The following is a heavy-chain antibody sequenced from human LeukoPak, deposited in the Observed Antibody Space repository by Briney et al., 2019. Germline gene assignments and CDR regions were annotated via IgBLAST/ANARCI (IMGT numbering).Heavy chain of an antibody. D-gene: IGHD4-17*01. CDR2: IYHSGST. Sequence: SETLSLTCAVSGGSISSGGYSWSWIRQPPGKGLEWIGYIYHSGSTYYNPSLKSRVTISVDRSKNQFSLKLSSVTAADTAVYYCARGALYGDFLDAFDIWGQGTKVTVSS. V-gene: IGHV4-30-2*01. CDR3: ARGALYGDFLDAFDI. J-gene: IGHJ3*02. CDR1: GGSISSGGYS.